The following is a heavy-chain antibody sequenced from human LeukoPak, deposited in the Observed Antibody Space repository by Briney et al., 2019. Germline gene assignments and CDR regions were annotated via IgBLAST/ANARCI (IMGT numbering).Heavy chain of an antibody. V-gene: IGHV3-21*01. Sequence: GGSLRLSCAASGFTFSSYSMSWVRQAPGKGLEWVSSISSSSSYIYYADSVKGRFTISRDNAKNSLYLQMNSLRAEDTAVYYCAGSASGYYDYWGQGTLVTVSS. D-gene: IGHD3-3*01. CDR1: GFTFSSYS. CDR3: AGSASGYYDY. CDR2: ISSSSSYI. J-gene: IGHJ4*02.